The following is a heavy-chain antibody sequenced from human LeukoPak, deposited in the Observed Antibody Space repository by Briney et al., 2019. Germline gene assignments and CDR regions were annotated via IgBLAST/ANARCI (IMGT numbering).Heavy chain of an antibody. Sequence: GGSLRLSCAASGLTFSSSVMNWVRQAPGKGLEWISYISSRGGTIYHADSVKGRFTVSRDNAKNSLYLQMNSLRAEDTAVYYCATQGRSAISGIWGQGTMVTVSS. V-gene: IGHV3-48*03. CDR1: GLTFSSSV. CDR2: ISSRGGTI. J-gene: IGHJ3*02. D-gene: IGHD3-3*01. CDR3: ATQGRSAISGI.